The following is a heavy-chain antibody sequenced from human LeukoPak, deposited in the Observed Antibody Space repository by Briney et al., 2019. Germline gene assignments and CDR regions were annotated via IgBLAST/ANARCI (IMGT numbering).Heavy chain of an antibody. CDR1: GGSISGYY. Sequence: SETLSLTCTVSGGSISGYYWSWIRQPAGKGLEWIGRIYTSGSTNYNPSLKSRVTMSVDTSKNQFSLKLSSVTAADTAVYYCARDSPMYYYDSSGYGTYYFDYWGQGTLVTVSS. D-gene: IGHD3-22*01. CDR3: ARDSPMYYYDSSGYGTYYFDY. V-gene: IGHV4-4*07. J-gene: IGHJ4*02. CDR2: IYTSGST.